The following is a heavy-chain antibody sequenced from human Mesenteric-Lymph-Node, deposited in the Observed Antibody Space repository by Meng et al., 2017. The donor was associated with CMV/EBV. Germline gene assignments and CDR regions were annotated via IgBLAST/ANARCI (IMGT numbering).Heavy chain of an antibody. Sequence: QVQPLQWGAGLLKPSEPLSLTCAVYGGSFSGYYWSWIRQPPGKGLEWIGEINHSGSTNYNPSLKSRVTISVDTSKNQFSLKLSSVTAADTAVYYCARHQRWLKSEGGFNYWGQGTLVTVSS. V-gene: IGHV4-34*01. CDR1: GGSFSGYY. D-gene: IGHD4-23*01. CDR3: ARHQRWLKSEGGFNY. J-gene: IGHJ4*02. CDR2: INHSGST.